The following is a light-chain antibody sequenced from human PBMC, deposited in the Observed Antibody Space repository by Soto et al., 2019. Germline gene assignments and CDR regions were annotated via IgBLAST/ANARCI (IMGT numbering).Light chain of an antibody. CDR1: QSVSSDY. Sequence: EIVLTQSPGTLSLSPGERATLSCRASQSVSSDYLAWYQQKPGQAPRLLIYAASSRATGIPDRFSGSGSGTDFTLTISRLEPEDFAIYYCQRYDNSLYTFGKGTKLEIK. V-gene: IGKV3-20*01. CDR2: AAS. CDR3: QRYDNSLYT. J-gene: IGKJ2*01.